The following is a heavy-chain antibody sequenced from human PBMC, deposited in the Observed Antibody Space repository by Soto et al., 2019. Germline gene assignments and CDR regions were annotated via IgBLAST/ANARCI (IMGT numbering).Heavy chain of an antibody. CDR2: FDPEDGET. J-gene: IGHJ5*02. CDR3: ARGGRSVVLVPAATFDP. V-gene: IGHV1-24*01. D-gene: IGHD2-2*01. CDR1: GYTLTELS. Sequence: GASVKVSCKVSGYTLTELSMHWVRQAPGKGLEWMGGFDPEDGETIYAQKFQGRVTMTRNTSISTAYMELSSLRSEDTAVYYCARGGRSVVLVPAATFDPWGQGTLVTVSS.